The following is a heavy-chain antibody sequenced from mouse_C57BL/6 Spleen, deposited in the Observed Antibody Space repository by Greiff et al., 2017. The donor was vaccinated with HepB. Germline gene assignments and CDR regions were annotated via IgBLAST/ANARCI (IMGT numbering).Heavy chain of an antibody. D-gene: IGHD1-1*01. V-gene: IGHV1-53*01. CDR1: GYTFTSYW. CDR2: INPSNGGT. Sequence: QVQLKQSGTELVKPGASVKLSCKASGYTFTSYWMHWVKQRPGQGLEWIGNINPSNGGTNYNEKFKSKATLTVDKSSSTAYMQLSSLTSEDSAVYYCARDDTTVVDWYFDVWGTGTTVTVSS. CDR3: ARDDTTVVDWYFDV. J-gene: IGHJ1*03.